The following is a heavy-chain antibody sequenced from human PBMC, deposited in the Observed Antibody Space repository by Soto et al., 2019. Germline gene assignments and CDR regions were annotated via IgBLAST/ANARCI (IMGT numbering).Heavy chain of an antibody. V-gene: IGHV3-7*01. CDR3: ARAGDYDFWSGYTPHFDY. CDR1: GFTFSSYW. J-gene: IGHJ4*02. D-gene: IGHD3-3*01. Sequence: GGSLRLSCAASGFTFSSYWMSWVRQAPGKGLEWVANIKQDGSEKYYVDSVKGRFTISRDNAKNSLYLQMNSLRAEDTAVYYCARAGDYDFWSGYTPHFDYWGQGTLVTVSS. CDR2: IKQDGSEK.